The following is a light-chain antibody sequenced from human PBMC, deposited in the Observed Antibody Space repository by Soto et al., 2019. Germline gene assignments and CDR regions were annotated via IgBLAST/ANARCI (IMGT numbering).Light chain of an antibody. CDR3: QQSYNSPQT. Sequence: DIQSNPSPSSLSASIGYRVPIPCRASQDISSSLNWYQNKPGKAPKLLIYAASSLQSGVTSRFSGSGSGTDFTLTISSLQTEDVATYSCQQSYNSPQTFGQGTKVDIK. CDR1: QDISSS. J-gene: IGKJ1*01. CDR2: AAS. V-gene: IGKV1-39*01.